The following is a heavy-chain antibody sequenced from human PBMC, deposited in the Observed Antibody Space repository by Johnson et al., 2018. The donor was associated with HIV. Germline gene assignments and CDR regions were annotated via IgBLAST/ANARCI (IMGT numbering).Heavy chain of an antibody. CDR2: ISYDGSNK. V-gene: IGHV3-30*04. CDR1: GFSFSNYA. J-gene: IGHJ3*02. Sequence: QVQLVESGGGVVQPGRSLRLSCAASGFSFSNYAMHWVRQAPGKGLEWVAVISYDGSNKYYADSVKGRFTIYRDNSKNTLYLQMNSLRAEDTALYYCAKDIWAYCGGDCSPGSAFDIWGRGTIVTVSS. CDR3: AKDIWAYCGGDCSPGSAFDI. D-gene: IGHD2-21*01.